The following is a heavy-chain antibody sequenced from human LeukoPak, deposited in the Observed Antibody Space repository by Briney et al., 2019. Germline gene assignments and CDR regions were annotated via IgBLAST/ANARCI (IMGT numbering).Heavy chain of an antibody. V-gene: IGHV3-30*04. CDR2: ISYDGSNK. D-gene: IGHD3-10*01. J-gene: IGHJ5*02. CDR3: ARGRGVTMVRGLKTNWFDP. Sequence: QSGGSLRLSCAASGFTFSSYATHWVRQAPGKGLEWVAVISYDGSNKYYADSVKGRFTISRDNSKNTLYLQMNSLRAEDTAVYYCARGRGVTMVRGLKTNWFDPWGQGTLVTVSS. CDR1: GFTFSSYA.